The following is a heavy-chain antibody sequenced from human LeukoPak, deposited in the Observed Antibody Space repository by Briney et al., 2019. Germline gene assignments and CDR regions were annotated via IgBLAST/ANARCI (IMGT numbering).Heavy chain of an antibody. CDR3: ARELVDDYGDSDY. V-gene: IGHV3-23*01. J-gene: IGHJ4*02. CDR2: ISGSGGST. D-gene: IGHD4-17*01. CDR1: GFTFSTYA. Sequence: GGSLRLSCAASGFTFSTYAMSWVRQAPGKGLEWVSAISGSGGSTYYANSVEGRFTISRDNSKNTLYLQVNSLRVEDTAVYYCARELVDDYGDSDYWGQGTLVTVSS.